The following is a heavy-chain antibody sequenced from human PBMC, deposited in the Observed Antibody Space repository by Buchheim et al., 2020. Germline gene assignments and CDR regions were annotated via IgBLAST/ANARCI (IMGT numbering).Heavy chain of an antibody. Sequence: EVQLVESGGGLVQPGGSLRLSCAASGFTFSSYWMSWVRQAPGKGLEWVANIKQDGSEKYYVDSVKGRFTISRDNAKNSLYLQMNSLRAEDTAVYYCARGVGLLWFGDNWFDPWGQGTL. D-gene: IGHD3-10*01. CDR1: GFTFSSYW. CDR3: ARGVGLLWFGDNWFDP. V-gene: IGHV3-7*01. J-gene: IGHJ5*02. CDR2: IKQDGSEK.